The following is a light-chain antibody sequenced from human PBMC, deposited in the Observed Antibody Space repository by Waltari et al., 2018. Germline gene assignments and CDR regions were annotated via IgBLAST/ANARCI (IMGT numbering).Light chain of an antibody. V-gene: IGKV1-17*01. Sequence: GDTVTITCRESQGISSYLNWFQQKPGKAPKLLIYAASSLESGVPSRFSGSGSGTEFTLTISSLQPEDFAAYYCLQHNSYPYSFGQGTKVEIK. J-gene: IGKJ2*03. CDR2: AAS. CDR3: LQHNSYPYS. CDR1: QGISSY.